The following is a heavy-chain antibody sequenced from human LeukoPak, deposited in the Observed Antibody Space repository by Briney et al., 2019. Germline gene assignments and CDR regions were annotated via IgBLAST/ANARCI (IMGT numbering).Heavy chain of an antibody. V-gene: IGHV3-21*01. CDR2: ISSSSSYI. CDR3: ARGQPGVAAAGNLDY. D-gene: IGHD6-13*01. J-gene: IGHJ4*02. CDR1: GFTFSSYS. Sequence: GGSLRLSCAASGFTFSSYSMNWVRQAPGKGLEWVSSISSSSSYIYYADSVKGRFTISRDNAKNSLYLQMNSLRAEDTAVYYCARGQPGVAAAGNLDYWGQGTLVTVSS.